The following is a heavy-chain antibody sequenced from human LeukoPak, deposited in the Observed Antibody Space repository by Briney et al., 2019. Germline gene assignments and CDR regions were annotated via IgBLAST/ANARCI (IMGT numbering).Heavy chain of an antibody. CDR2: ISGSGGST. J-gene: IGHJ4*02. Sequence: GGSLRLSCAASGFTFSSYAMSSVRQAPGKGLECVSPISGSGGSTYYADSVKGRFTISTDNSKNTLYLQMNSLRAEDTAVYYCAKDHYSSGWPYYFDYWGQGTLVTVSS. D-gene: IGHD6-19*01. V-gene: IGHV3-23*01. CDR3: AKDHYSSGWPYYFDY. CDR1: GFTFSSYA.